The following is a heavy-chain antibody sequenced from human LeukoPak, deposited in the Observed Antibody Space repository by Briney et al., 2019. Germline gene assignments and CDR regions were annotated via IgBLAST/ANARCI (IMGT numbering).Heavy chain of an antibody. J-gene: IGHJ6*02. Sequence: GASVKVSCKASGYTFTSYGISWVRQAPGQGLEWMGWISAYNGNTNYAQKLQGRVTMTTDTSTSTAYMELRSLRSDDTAVYYCARVRPPTTGSYYYYGMDVWGQGTTVTVSS. CDR3: ARVRPPTTGSYYYYGMDV. D-gene: IGHD1-26*01. CDR2: ISAYNGNT. CDR1: GYTFTSYG. V-gene: IGHV1-18*01.